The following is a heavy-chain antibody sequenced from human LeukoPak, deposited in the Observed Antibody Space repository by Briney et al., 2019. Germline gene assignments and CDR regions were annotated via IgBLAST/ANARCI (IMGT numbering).Heavy chain of an antibody. Sequence: GGSLRLSCAASGFIISDYYMNWIRQVPGKGLEWVSHISGGGTTMYYADSVKGRFTISWDSTNNSLYLEMNSLRAEDTAVYYCARDDDWNYEDYWGQGTLVTVSS. D-gene: IGHD1-7*01. CDR1: GFIISDYY. J-gene: IGHJ4*02. CDR3: ARDDDWNYEDY. CDR2: ISGGGTTM. V-gene: IGHV3-11*04.